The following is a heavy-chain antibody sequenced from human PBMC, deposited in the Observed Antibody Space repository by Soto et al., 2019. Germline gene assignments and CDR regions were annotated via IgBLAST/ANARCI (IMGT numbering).Heavy chain of an antibody. J-gene: IGHJ4*02. CDR2: IISNGGKT. CDR1: GFTFSTYT. D-gene: IGHD1-26*01. Sequence: PGGSLRLSCSASGFTFSTYTMHWVRQAPGKGLEYVSSIISNGGKTYYADSVKGRFSISRDNSKNTLYLQMSSLRAEDTAVYYCVTVRLGTCYYLDSWGQGTLVTVSS. CDR3: VTVRLGTCYYLDS. V-gene: IGHV3-64D*06.